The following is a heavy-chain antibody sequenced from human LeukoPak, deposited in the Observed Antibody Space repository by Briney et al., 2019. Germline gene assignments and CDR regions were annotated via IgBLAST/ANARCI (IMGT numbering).Heavy chain of an antibody. Sequence: ASVKVSCKASGYTFTSYGISWVRQAPGQGLEWMGWINPNRPSTNYAQKFQGRVTMTRDTSISTAYLELSRLRSDDTAVYYCARGHYDSSGYYYEEDYWGQGTLVTVSS. CDR3: ARGHYDSSGYYYEEDY. D-gene: IGHD3-22*01. CDR2: INPNRPST. CDR1: GYTFTSYG. J-gene: IGHJ4*02. V-gene: IGHV1-2*02.